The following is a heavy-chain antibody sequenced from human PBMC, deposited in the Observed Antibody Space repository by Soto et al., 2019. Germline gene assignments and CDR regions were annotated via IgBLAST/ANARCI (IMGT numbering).Heavy chain of an antibody. Sequence: GASVKVSCKASGYTFTGYYMHWVRQAPGQGLEWMGWINPNSGGTNYAQKFQGWVTMTRDTSISTAYMELSRLRSDDTAVNYCASAYCGGDCPDDASDIWGQGTMVTVSS. J-gene: IGHJ3*02. V-gene: IGHV1-2*04. CDR3: ASAYCGGDCPDDASDI. CDR2: INPNSGGT. CDR1: GYTFTGYY. D-gene: IGHD2-21*02.